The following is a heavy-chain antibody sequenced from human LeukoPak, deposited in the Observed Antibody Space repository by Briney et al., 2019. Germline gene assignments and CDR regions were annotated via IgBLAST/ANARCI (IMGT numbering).Heavy chain of an antibody. J-gene: IGHJ4*02. Sequence: PGGSLRLSCAASGFTFNNYAMSWVRQAPGKGLEWVSAVVGGGGTTFYADSVKGRFTISRDNSRNTVYLQMNSPRGEDTAVYYCAKARLSTGWAYNDYWGQGTLVSVSS. V-gene: IGHV3-23*01. CDR2: VVGGGGTT. D-gene: IGHD6-19*01. CDR3: AKARLSTGWAYNDY. CDR1: GFTFNNYA.